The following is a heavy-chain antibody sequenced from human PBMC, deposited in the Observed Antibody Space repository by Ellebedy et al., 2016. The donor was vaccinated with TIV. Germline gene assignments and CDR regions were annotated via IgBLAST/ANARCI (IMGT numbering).Heavy chain of an antibody. CDR3: AREKWSDAD. D-gene: IGHD1-26*01. V-gene: IGHV4-34*01. Sequence: MPSETLSLTCSVSGSSLPDYYWSWIRQPPGKGLEWIGEINHIGTTQYNPSLKSRVTISVDSSKNQLSLNLSSVTAADTAVYYCAREKWSDADWGQGTLVTVSS. CDR1: GSSLPDYY. CDR2: INHIGTT. J-gene: IGHJ4*02.